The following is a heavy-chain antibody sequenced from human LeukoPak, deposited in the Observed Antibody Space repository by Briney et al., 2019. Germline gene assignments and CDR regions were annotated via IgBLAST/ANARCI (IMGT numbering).Heavy chain of an antibody. Sequence: GGSLRLSCAASGFTFSSYSMNWVRQAPGKGLEWVSSISSSSSYIYYADSVKGRFTISRDNAKSSLYLQMNSLRAEDTAVYYCARDFYSGSYYEYYFDYWGQGTLVTVSS. CDR3: ARDFYSGSYYEYYFDY. V-gene: IGHV3-21*01. CDR2: ISSSSSYI. D-gene: IGHD1-26*01. J-gene: IGHJ4*02. CDR1: GFTFSSYS.